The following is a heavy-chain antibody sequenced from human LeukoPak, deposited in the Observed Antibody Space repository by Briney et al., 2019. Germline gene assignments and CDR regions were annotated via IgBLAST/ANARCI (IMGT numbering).Heavy chain of an antibody. CDR3: ARDQTPFGYSYGCFDY. Sequence: GGSLRLSCAGAGFTFSSYWVNWVRQAPGKGLEWVSNIKEDGSEKNYVDSVKGRFTISRDNAKNSLYLQMNSLRAEDTAVYYCARDQTPFGYSYGCFDYWGQGTLVTVSS. CDR1: GFTFSSYW. J-gene: IGHJ4*02. CDR2: IKEDGSEK. V-gene: IGHV3-7*01. D-gene: IGHD5-18*01.